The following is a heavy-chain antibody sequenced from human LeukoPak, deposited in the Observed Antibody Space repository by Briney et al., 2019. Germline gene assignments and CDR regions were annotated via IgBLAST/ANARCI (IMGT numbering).Heavy chain of an antibody. D-gene: IGHD3-10*01. CDR2: ISFDGKTI. Sequence: PGGSLRLSCATSGFPFNNHAMHWIRQRPGAGLEWVAAISFDGKTIYYSDSVKGRFTVSRDKSNDALFLEMSNLKPGDTATYFCARAGGLYGSGGGPFYFAHWGQGTLVTVSS. V-gene: IGHV3-30*03. CDR1: GFPFNNHA. J-gene: IGHJ4*02. CDR3: ARAGGLYGSGGGPFYFAH.